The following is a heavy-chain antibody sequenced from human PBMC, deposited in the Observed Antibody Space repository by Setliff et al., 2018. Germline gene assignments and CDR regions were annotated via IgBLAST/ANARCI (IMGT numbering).Heavy chain of an antibody. Sequence: PGGSLRLSCAASRFTFSSYSMSWVRQAPGKGLEWVSYISGGGSIMYYADSVKGRFTISRDNAKNSLYLQMNSLRAEDTALYYCARVPRIIIMVGVISHYYYMDVWGKGTTVTVSS. J-gene: IGHJ6*03. CDR2: ISGGGSIM. D-gene: IGHD3-3*02. CDR3: ARVPRIIIMVGVISHYYYMDV. V-gene: IGHV3-48*01. CDR1: RFTFSSYS.